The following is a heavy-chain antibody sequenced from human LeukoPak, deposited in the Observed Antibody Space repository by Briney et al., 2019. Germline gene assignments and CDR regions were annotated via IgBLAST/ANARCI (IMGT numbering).Heavy chain of an antibody. CDR1: GGSFSGYY. CDR3: ARSRYYFDY. V-gene: IGHV4-34*01. Sequence: SETLSLTCAVYGGSFSGYYGSWLRQPPGKGLEWIGAINHSGSTNYTPSLKSRVTISVDTSKNQFSLKLSSVTAADTAVYYCARSRYYFDYWGQGTLVTVPS. CDR2: INHSGST. J-gene: IGHJ4*02.